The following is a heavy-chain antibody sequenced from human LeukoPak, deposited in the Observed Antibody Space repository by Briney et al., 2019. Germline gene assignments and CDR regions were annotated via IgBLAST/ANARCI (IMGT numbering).Heavy chain of an antibody. CDR2: ISPGGGTT. J-gene: IGHJ4*02. CDR1: GFPFGNEA. D-gene: IGHD3-3*01. V-gene: IGHV3-23*01. Sequence: GGSLRLSCAASGFPFGNEAMGWVRQAPERGLEWVSTISPGGGTTYYADSVKGRFTISRDNSKNTLYLQMNSLRAEDTAVYYCARPRRSGYYTSGPQVSGGYFDYWGQGTLVTVSS. CDR3: ARPRRSGYYTSGPQVSGGYFDY.